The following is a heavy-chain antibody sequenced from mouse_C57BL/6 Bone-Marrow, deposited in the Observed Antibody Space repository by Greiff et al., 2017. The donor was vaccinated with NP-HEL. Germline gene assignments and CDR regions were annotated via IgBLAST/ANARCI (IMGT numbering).Heavy chain of an antibody. Sequence: VQLQQPGAELVKPGASVKLSCKASGYTFTSYWMHWVKQRPGQGLEWIGMIHPNSGSTNYNEKFKSKATLTVDKSSSTAYMQLSSLTSEDSAVYYCARSKYYGWYYFDYWGQGTTLTVSS. CDR3: ARSKYYGWYYFDY. D-gene: IGHD1-1*01. CDR2: IHPNSGST. V-gene: IGHV1-64*01. CDR1: GYTFTSYW. J-gene: IGHJ2*01.